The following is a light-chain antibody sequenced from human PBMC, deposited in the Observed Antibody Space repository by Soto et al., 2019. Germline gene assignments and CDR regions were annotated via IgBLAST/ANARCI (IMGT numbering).Light chain of an antibody. J-gene: IGKJ2*01. CDR2: KAS. V-gene: IGKV1-5*03. Sequence: DIQMTQSPSTLSASVRDRVTITCRASQTINNSLAWYQHQPGKAPKLLIYKASSLESGVPSRFSGSGSGTEFTLTISSLQPDDFATYYCQQYNSYLYTFGQGTKVDIK. CDR3: QQYNSYLYT. CDR1: QTINNS.